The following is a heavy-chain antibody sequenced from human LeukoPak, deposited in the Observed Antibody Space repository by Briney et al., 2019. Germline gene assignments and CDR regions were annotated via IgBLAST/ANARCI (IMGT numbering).Heavy chain of an antibody. D-gene: IGHD6-25*01. Sequence: SETLSLTCAVYGGSFSGYYWSWIRQPPGKGLEWIGEINHSGSTNYNPSLKSRVTISVDTSKNQFSLKLSSVTAADTAVYYCARRLDAFDIWGQGTMVTVS. J-gene: IGHJ3*02. V-gene: IGHV4-34*01. CDR2: INHSGST. CDR3: ARRLDAFDI. CDR1: GGSFSGYY.